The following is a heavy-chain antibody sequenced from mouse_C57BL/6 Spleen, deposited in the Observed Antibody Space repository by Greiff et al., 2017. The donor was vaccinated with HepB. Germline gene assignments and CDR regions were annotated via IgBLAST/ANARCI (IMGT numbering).Heavy chain of an antibody. V-gene: IGHV1-69*01. CDR2: IDPSDSYT. CDR1: GYTFTSYW. D-gene: IGHD2-2*01. J-gene: IGHJ2*01. Sequence: QVQLQQPGAELVMPGASVKLSCKASGYTFTSYWMHWVKQRPGQGLEWIGEIDPSDSYTNYNQKFKGKSTLTVDKSSSTAYMQLSSLTSEDSAVYYCARYGYYYFDYWGQGTTLTVSS. CDR3: ARYGYYYFDY.